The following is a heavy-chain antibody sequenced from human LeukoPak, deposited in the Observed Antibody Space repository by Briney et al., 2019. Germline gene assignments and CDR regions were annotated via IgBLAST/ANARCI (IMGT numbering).Heavy chain of an antibody. J-gene: IGHJ4*02. CDR3: VKAADVLLWFGEPGGYYFDY. V-gene: IGHV3-23*01. D-gene: IGHD3-10*01. Sequence: PGGSLRLSCAASGFTFSSYAMSWVRQAPGKGLEWVSAISGSGGSTYYADSVKGRFTISRDNSKNTLYLQMNSLRAEDTAVYYCVKAADVLLWFGEPGGYYFDYWGQGTLVTVSS. CDR1: GFTFSSYA. CDR2: ISGSGGST.